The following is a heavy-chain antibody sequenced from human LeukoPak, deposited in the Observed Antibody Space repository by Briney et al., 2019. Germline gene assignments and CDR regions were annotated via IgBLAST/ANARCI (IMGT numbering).Heavy chain of an antibody. CDR1: GFTFSGSA. CDR2: IGNKAKRYAT. V-gene: IGHV3-73*01. D-gene: IGHD3-16*01. J-gene: IGHJ4*02. Sequence: PGGSLKLSCAASGFTFSGSAIHWVRQASGKGLEWVGRIGNKAKRYATAYAASVKGRFTISRDDSKNTAYLQMNSLKTEDTAVYYCTRGYDYIWGTHWGQGTLVTVSS. CDR3: TRGYDYIWGTH.